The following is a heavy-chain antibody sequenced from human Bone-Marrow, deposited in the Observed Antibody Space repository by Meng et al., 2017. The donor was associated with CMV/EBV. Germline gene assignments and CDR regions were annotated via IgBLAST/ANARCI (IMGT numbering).Heavy chain of an antibody. Sequence: SVKVSCKASGYTFTSYDINWVRQATGQGLEWMGWMNPNSGNTGYAQKFQGRVTMTRNTSISTAYMELSSLRSEDTAVYYCARGRADQPQDTAMVLHYYYYGMDVWGQGTTVTVSS. D-gene: IGHD5-18*01. CDR3: ARGRADQPQDTAMVLHYYYYGMDV. J-gene: IGHJ6*02. CDR2: MNPNSGNT. CDR1: GYTFTSYD. V-gene: IGHV1-8*01.